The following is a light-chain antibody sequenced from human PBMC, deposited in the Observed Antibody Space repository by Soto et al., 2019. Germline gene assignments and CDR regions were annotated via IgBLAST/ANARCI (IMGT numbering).Light chain of an antibody. J-gene: IGKJ5*01. CDR1: QSLSGNY. Sequence: EIVFTQSPGTLSLSPGERATLSCRASQSLSGNYLAWYQQKPGQAPRLLIFGVSSRATGIPDRFSGSGSGTDFTLTTNRLEPEDFAVYYCHHYGSSPYTFGLGTRLEIK. CDR3: HHYGSSPYT. V-gene: IGKV3-20*01. CDR2: GVS.